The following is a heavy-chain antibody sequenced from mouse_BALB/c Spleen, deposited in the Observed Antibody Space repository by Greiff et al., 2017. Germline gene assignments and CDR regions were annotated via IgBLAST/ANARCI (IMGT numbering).Heavy chain of an antibody. J-gene: IGHJ3*01. CDR1: GFTFSDYY. CDR3: ARDLYYGYDWFAY. Sequence: VQLKESGGGLVKPGGSLKLSCAASGFTFSDYYMYWVRQTPEKRLEWVATISDGGSYTYYPDSVKGRFTISRDNAKNNLYLQMSSLKSEDTAMYYCARDLYYGYDWFAYWGQGTLVTVSA. V-gene: IGHV5-4*02. D-gene: IGHD2-2*01. CDR2: ISDGGSYT.